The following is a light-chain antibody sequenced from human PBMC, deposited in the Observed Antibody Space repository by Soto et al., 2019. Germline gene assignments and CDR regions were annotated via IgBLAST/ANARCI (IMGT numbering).Light chain of an antibody. CDR1: QSISSW. J-gene: IGKJ1*01. V-gene: IGKV1-5*01. CDR2: DAS. CDR3: QQYNSYST. Sequence: DIQMTQSPSSLSASVADIVAITCRASQSISSWLAWYQQKPGKAPKLLIYDASNLESGVPSRFSGSGSGTEFTLTISSLQPDDFATYYCQQYNSYSTFGQGTKVDIK.